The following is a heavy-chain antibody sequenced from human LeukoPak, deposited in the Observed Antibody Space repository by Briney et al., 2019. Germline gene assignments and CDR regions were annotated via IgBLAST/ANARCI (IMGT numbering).Heavy chain of an antibody. CDR3: AKDSSGWPEGYWFDP. D-gene: IGHD6-19*01. CDR1: GFTFSSYA. J-gene: IGHJ5*02. Sequence: GGSLRLSCAASGFTFSSYAMSWVRQAPGKGLEWVSAISGSGGSTYYADSVKGRFTISRDNSKNTLYLQMNSLRAEDTAVYYCAKDSSGWPEGYWFDPWGQGTLVTVSS. CDR2: ISGSGGST. V-gene: IGHV3-23*01.